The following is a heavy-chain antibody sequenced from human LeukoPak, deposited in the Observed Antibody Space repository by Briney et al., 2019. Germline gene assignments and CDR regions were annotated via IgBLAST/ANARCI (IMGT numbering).Heavy chain of an antibody. CDR3: ARNYYDSSGYYYRYYFDY. V-gene: IGHV1-2*02. D-gene: IGHD3-22*01. Sequence: ASVKVSCKASGYTFTGYYMHWVRQAPGQGLEWMGWINPNSGGTNYAQKFQGRVTMTEDTSTDTAYMELSSLRSEDTAVYYCARNYYDSSGYYYRYYFDYWGQGTLVTVSS. CDR1: GYTFTGYY. CDR2: INPNSGGT. J-gene: IGHJ4*02.